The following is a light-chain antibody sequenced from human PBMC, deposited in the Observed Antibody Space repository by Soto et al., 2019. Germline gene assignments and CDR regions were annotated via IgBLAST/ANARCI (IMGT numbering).Light chain of an antibody. CDR3: QQRHMWPIT. Sequence: ETVMTQSPGTLSVSLGERATLSCRASQSVSIHLAWYQQKPGQAPRLLIYDASNRATGIPARFSGSGSGTDFTLTISSLEPEDSAVYYCQQRHMWPITFGQGTRLEIK. J-gene: IGKJ5*01. CDR1: QSVSIH. CDR2: DAS. V-gene: IGKV3-11*01.